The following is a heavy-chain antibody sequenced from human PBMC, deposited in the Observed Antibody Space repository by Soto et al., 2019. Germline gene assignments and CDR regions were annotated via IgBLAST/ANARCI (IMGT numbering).Heavy chain of an antibody. D-gene: IGHD3-10*01. CDR2: IKEDGSDK. Sequence: GGSLRLSCVSSGLTFSRHWMTWVRQAPGKGLEWVANIKEDGSDKYYVDSVRGRFAISRDNAKNSLYLQMSSLRAEDTAVYYCVQYYFGLGPDHWAQGSLVTVSS. CDR1: GLTFSRHW. V-gene: IGHV3-7*01. J-gene: IGHJ4*02. CDR3: VQYYFGLGPDH.